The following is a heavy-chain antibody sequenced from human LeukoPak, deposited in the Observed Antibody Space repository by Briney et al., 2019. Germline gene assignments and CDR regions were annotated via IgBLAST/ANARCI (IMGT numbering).Heavy chain of an antibody. Sequence: ASVKVSCKASGYTFTGYYMHWVRQAPGQGLEWMGRINPNSGGTNYAQKFQGRVTMTRDTSISTAYMERSRLRSDDTALYYCARGGYYDSSGYYYPFDYWGQGTLVSVSS. CDR3: ARGGYYDSSGYYYPFDY. V-gene: IGHV1-2*06. CDR1: GYTFTGYY. J-gene: IGHJ4*02. CDR2: INPNSGGT. D-gene: IGHD3-22*01.